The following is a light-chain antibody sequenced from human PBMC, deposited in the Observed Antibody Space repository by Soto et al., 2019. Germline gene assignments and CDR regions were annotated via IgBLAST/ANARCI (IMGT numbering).Light chain of an antibody. V-gene: IGKV3-11*01. J-gene: IGKJ4*01. CDR2: DAS. CDR1: QSVSSY. Sequence: EIVLTQSPATLSLSPGERATLSCRASQSVSSYLACYQQKPGQAPRLLIYDASNRATGIPARFSGSGSGTDFILTISSLEPEDVAVYYCQQRSIFGGGTKVEIK. CDR3: QQRSI.